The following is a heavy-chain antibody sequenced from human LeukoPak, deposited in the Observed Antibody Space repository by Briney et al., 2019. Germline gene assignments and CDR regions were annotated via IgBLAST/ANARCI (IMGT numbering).Heavy chain of an antibody. Sequence: RGSLRPSRAASEFTSDYYGMSWVRQAPGKGLEWVAVISYDGSNKYYADSVKGRFTISRDNSKNTLYLQMNSLRAEDTAVYYCARDFYSIAVAGYFDLWGRGTLVTVSS. CDR3: ARDFYSIAVAGYFDL. D-gene: IGHD6-19*01. CDR2: ISYDGSNK. V-gene: IGHV3-30*03. CDR1: EFTSDYYG. J-gene: IGHJ2*01.